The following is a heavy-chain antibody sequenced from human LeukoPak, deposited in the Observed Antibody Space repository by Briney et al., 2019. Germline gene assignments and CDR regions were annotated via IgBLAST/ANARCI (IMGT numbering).Heavy chain of an antibody. J-gene: IGHJ4*02. CDR2: INHSGST. D-gene: IGHD2/OR15-2a*01. V-gene: IGHV4-34*01. CDR1: GGSFSGYY. CDR3: ARDKIGGINFDY. Sequence: SETLSLTCAVYGGSFSGYYWSWIRQPPGKGLEWIGKINHSGSTNYNPSPKSRVTISVDTSKNQFSLKVSSVTAADTAVYYCARDKIGGINFDYWGQGTLITVSA.